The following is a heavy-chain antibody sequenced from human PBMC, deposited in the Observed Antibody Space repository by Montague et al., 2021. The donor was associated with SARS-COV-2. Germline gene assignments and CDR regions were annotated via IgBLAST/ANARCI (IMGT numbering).Heavy chain of an antibody. CDR3: ARALDITMIVVVNYYGMDV. V-gene: IGHV3-30-3*01. Sequence: SRRLSCAASGFTFSSYAMHWVRQAPGKGLEWVAVISYDGSNKYYADSVKGRFTISRDNSKNTLYLQMNSLRAGDTAVYYCARALDITMIVVVNYYGMDVWGQGTTVTVSS. CDR2: ISYDGSNK. D-gene: IGHD3-22*01. J-gene: IGHJ6*02. CDR1: GFTFSSYA.